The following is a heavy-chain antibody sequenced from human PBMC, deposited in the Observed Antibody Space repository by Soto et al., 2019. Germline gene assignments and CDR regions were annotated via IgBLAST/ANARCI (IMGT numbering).Heavy chain of an antibody. Sequence: GGSNRLSCAAAEFTCGGYSMNWVRQAPGKGLEWVSYISSSSSTIYYADSVKGRFTISRDNAKNSLYLQMNSLRAEDTAVYYCARDAPARPYYYYYYYMDVWGKGTTVTVSS. J-gene: IGHJ6*03. CDR3: ARDAPARPYYYYYYYMDV. CDR1: EFTCGGYS. CDR2: ISSSSSTI. V-gene: IGHV3-48*01.